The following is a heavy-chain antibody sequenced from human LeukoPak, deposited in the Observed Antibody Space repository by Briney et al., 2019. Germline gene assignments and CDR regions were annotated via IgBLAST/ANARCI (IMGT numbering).Heavy chain of an antibody. V-gene: IGHV3-23*01. CDR3: ARWAGYGDS. CDR2: ISGSSGNI. CDR1: GFTFSSYG. J-gene: IGHJ4*02. D-gene: IGHD5-12*01. Sequence: QPGGSLRLSCEASGFTFSSYGITWVRQAPGEGLEWVSGISGSSGNIYYADSVKGRFTISRDSSKNTLYLQMNSLRVEDTAVYYCARWAGYGDSWGQGTLVTVSS.